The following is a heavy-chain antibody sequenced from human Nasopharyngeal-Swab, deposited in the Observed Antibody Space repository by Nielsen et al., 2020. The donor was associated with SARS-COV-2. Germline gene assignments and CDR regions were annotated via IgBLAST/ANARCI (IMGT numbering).Heavy chain of an antibody. CDR2: ISGTGTST. CDR3: AKAGGYYYGSGRLYSDY. Sequence: GESLKISCAASGFTFNTYAMTWVRQAPGKGPEWVSAISGTGTSTYYADSVKGRFTISRDNSKNTMFLQMTSLRADDTAVYYCAKAGGYYYGSGRLYSDYWGQGTLVTVSS. V-gene: IGHV3-23*01. D-gene: IGHD3-10*01. J-gene: IGHJ4*02. CDR1: GFTFNTYA.